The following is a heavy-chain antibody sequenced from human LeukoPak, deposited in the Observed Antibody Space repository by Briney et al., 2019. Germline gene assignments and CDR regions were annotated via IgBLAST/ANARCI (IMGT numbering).Heavy chain of an antibody. J-gene: IGHJ5*02. D-gene: IGHD3-10*01. CDR2: IKQDGSEK. CDR3: ARPLMYYYGSETYFWFDP. CDR1: GFTFSSYW. Sequence: GGSLRLSCAASGFTFSSYWMSWVRQAPGKGLEWVANIKQDGSEKYYVDSVKGRFTISGDNAKNSLYLQMNSLRAEDTAVYYCARPLMYYYGSETYFWFDPWGQGTLVTVSS. V-gene: IGHV3-7*01.